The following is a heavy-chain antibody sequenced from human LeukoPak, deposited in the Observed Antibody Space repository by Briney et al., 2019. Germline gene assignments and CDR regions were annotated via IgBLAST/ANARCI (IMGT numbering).Heavy chain of an antibody. D-gene: IGHD6-19*01. CDR2: ISAYNGNT. Sequence: ASVTVSCKASGYTFTSYGISWVRQAPGQGLEWMGWISAYNGNTNYAQKLQGRVTMTTDTSMSTAYMELRSLRSDDTAVYYCARDSIAVAGRGVDYWGQGTLVTVSS. CDR3: ARDSIAVAGRGVDY. J-gene: IGHJ4*02. V-gene: IGHV1-18*01. CDR1: GYTFTSYG.